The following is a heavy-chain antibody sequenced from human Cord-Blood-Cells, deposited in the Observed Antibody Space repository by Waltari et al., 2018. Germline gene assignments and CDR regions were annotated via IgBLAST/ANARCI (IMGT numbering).Heavy chain of an antibody. CDR3: ARGGAAADDFDY. CDR2: MSSISSYI. Sequence: EVQLVESGGGLVKPGGSLRLSCAASGFTFSSYSMNWVRQAPGNVLELGPSMSSISSYIYDAASVKGRVTISRDNAKNSLYLQMNSLRAEDTAVYYCARGGAAADDFDYWGQGTLVTVSS. V-gene: IGHV3-21*01. CDR1: GFTFSSYS. J-gene: IGHJ4*02. D-gene: IGHD6-13*01.